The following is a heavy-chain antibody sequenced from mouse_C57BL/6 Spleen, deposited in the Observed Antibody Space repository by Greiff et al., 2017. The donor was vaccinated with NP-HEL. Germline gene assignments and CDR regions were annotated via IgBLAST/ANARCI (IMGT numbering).Heavy chain of an antibody. D-gene: IGHD1-1*01. Sequence: VKLVESGPGLVQPSKSLSITCTVSGFSLTSYGVHWVRQSPGKGLEWLGVIWRGGSTDYNAAFMSRLSINKDNSKSQVFFKMNSLQADDTAIYYCAKEDYGSPFAYWGQGTLVTVSA. CDR1: GFSLTSYG. CDR2: IWRGGST. J-gene: IGHJ3*01. CDR3: AKEDYGSPFAY. V-gene: IGHV2-5*01.